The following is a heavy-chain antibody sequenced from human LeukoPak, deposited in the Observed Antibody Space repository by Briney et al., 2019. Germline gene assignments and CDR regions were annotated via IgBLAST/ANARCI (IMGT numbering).Heavy chain of an antibody. Sequence: SETLSLTCTVSGGSISSGSYYWSWIRQPAGKGLEWIGRIYTSGSTNYNPSLKSRVAISVDTSKNQFSLKLSSVTAADTAVYYCARARASGYYGMDVWGQGTTVTVSS. V-gene: IGHV4-61*02. D-gene: IGHD3-10*01. CDR3: ARARASGYYGMDV. J-gene: IGHJ6*02. CDR2: IYTSGST. CDR1: GGSISSGSYY.